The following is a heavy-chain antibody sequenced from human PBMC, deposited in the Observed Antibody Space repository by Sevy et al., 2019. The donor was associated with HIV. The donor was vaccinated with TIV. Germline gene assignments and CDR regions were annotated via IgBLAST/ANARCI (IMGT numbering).Heavy chain of an antibody. Sequence: ASVKVSCKASGYTYTSYGISWVRQAPRQGLEWMGWISAYNGNTNYAQKLQGRVTMTTDTSTSTAYMELRSLRSDDTAVYYCARDWNYRDAFDIWGQGTMVTVSS. CDR3: ARDWNYRDAFDI. CDR1: GYTYTSYG. D-gene: IGHD1-7*01. V-gene: IGHV1-18*01. J-gene: IGHJ3*02. CDR2: ISAYNGNT.